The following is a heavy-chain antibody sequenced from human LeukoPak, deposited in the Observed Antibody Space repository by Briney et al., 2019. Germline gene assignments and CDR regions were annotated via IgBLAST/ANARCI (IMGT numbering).Heavy chain of an antibody. V-gene: IGHV3-66*02. D-gene: IGHD4-17*01. Sequence: HGGSLRLSCAASGFTVSSNYMSWVRQAPGKGLEWVSVIYSGGSTYYADSVKGRFTISRDNSKNTLYLQMNSLRAEDTAVYYCARDYGDDEGWFDPWGQGTLVTVSS. CDR1: GFTVSSNY. J-gene: IGHJ5*02. CDR2: IYSGGST. CDR3: ARDYGDDEGWFDP.